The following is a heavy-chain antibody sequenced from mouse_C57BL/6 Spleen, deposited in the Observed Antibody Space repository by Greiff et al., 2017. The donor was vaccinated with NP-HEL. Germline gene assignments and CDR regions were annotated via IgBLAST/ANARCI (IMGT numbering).Heavy chain of an antibody. V-gene: IGHV2-6-1*01. J-gene: IGHJ1*03. Sequence: VQRVESGPGLVAPSQSLSITCTVSGFSLTSYGVHWVRQPPGKGLEWLVVIWSDGSTTYNSALKSRLSISKDNSKSQDFLKMSSHPTDDTAMYCCARQGGFGSSYGDFCVWGTGATVTVSS. CDR2: IWSDGST. D-gene: IGHD1-1*01. CDR3: ARQGGFGSSYGDFCV. CDR1: GFSLTSYG.